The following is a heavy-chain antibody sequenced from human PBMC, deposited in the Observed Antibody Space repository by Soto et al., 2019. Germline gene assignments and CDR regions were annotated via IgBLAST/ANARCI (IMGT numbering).Heavy chain of an antibody. J-gene: IGHJ4*01. CDR3: TSESSISIIVVRFDY. CDR2: IISKTDGGTP. D-gene: IGHD3-22*01. CDR1: GFTFNNAW. Sequence: EVQLVESGGGLVKPGGSLRLSCAASGFTFNNAWINWVRQAPGKGLEWVGRIISKTDGGTPDYAELGKGRFAISRDDSKDMVYLQMNSLKPEDTGIYYCTSESSISIIVVRFDYWGHGALVTVSS. V-gene: IGHV3-15*07.